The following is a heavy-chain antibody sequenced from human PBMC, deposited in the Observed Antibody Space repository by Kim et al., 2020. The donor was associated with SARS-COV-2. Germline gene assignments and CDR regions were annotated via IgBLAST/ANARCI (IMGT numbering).Heavy chain of an antibody. J-gene: IGHJ5*02. Sequence: GGSLRLSCAASGFTFGDYAMHWVRQAPGKGLEWVSGISWNSGSIGYADSVKGRFTISRDNAKNSLYLQMNSLRAEDTALYYCAKDGTAGTYYDFWSGYSNWFDPWGQGTLVTVSS. V-gene: IGHV3-9*01. CDR1: GFTFGDYA. CDR3: AKDGTAGTYYDFWSGYSNWFDP. D-gene: IGHD3-3*01. CDR2: ISWNSGSI.